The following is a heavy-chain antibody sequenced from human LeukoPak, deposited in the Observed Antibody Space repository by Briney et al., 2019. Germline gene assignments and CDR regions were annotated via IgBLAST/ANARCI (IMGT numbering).Heavy chain of an antibody. V-gene: IGHV4-59*01. CDR3: ARGGYYGSGNDFRFDP. D-gene: IGHD3-10*01. CDR2: IHYTGST. Sequence: KPSETLSLTCTLSGGSISSYYWSWIRQPPGKGLECIGYIHYTGSTNYNPSLKSRVTISVETSKKQFSLKLKSVTAADTAVYYCARGGYYGSGNDFRFDPWGQGTLVTVSS. CDR1: GGSISSYY. J-gene: IGHJ5*02.